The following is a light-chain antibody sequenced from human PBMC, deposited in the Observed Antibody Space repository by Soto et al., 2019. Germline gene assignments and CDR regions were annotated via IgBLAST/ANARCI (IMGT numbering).Light chain of an antibody. CDR2: TAS. CDR3: QQSDHFPWT. J-gene: IGKJ1*01. CDR1: QGISTW. Sequence: DIQMTQSPSSVSASVGDRVTITCRASQGISTWVAWYQQKPGKAPKLLIYTASSLQSGVPSRFSGSGSGTDFTLTINSRQPEDFATYYCQQSDHFPWTFGQGTKVEIK. V-gene: IGKV1-12*01.